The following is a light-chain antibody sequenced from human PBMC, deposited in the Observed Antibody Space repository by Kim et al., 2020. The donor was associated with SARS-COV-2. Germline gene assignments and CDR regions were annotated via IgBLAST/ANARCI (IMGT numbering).Light chain of an antibody. V-gene: IGKV2-28*01. CDR3: MQALQTPLT. CDR1: QSLLDSHGYNY. J-gene: IGKJ4*01. Sequence: DIVMTQSPLSLPVTPGEPASISCRSSQSLLDSHGYNYLDWYLQKPGQSPQLLIHLGSNRASGVPDRFSGSGSGTDFTLKISIVEAEDVGVYYCMQALQTPLTFGGGTKVDIK. CDR2: LGS.